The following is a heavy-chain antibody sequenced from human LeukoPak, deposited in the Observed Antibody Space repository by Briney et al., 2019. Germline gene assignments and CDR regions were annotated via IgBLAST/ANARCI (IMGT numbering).Heavy chain of an antibody. J-gene: IGHJ4*02. CDR1: GFTVSNNY. Sequence: GGSLRLSCAASGFTVSNNYMSWVRQAPGKGLEWVSVIYSGGSTYYADSVKGRFTISRDNSKNTLYLQMNSLRAEDTAVYYCTKTGNPATGDYWGQGTLVTVSS. CDR2: IYSGGST. D-gene: IGHD1-1*01. V-gene: IGHV3-53*01. CDR3: TKTGNPATGDY.